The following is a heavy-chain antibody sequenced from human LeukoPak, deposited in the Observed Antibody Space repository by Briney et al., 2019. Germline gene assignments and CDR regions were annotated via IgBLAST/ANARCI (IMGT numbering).Heavy chain of an antibody. Sequence: GGSLRLSCAASGRYWMHWVRQAPGKGLVWVSHINSDGSWTSYADSVKGRFTISRDNSKNTLYLQMNSLGTEDTAAYYCAKGSYYDSSGSFYFDYWGQGTLVTVSS. D-gene: IGHD3-22*01. CDR3: AKGSYYDSSGSFYFDY. CDR2: INSDGSWT. J-gene: IGHJ4*02. CDR1: GRYW. V-gene: IGHV3-74*01.